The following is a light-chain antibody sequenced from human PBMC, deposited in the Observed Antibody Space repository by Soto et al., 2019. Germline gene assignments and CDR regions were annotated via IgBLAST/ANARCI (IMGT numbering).Light chain of an antibody. CDR2: GAS. Sequence: EVVLTQSPETLSLSPGEGVTLSCRASDTVRDYVAWHQQQPGQAPRLLVFGASTRASGVPDRFSGSGSGTYFTLTINRLEPDDFAVYYCQQYDTSPYSFGQGTKLEIK. J-gene: IGKJ2*01. CDR3: QQYDTSPYS. CDR1: DTVRDY. V-gene: IGKV3-20*01.